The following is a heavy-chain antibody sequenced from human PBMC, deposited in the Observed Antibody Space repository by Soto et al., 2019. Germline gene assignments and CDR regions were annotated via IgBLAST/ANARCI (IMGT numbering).Heavy chain of an antibody. CDR3: ARDPRVETTLMAVFQG. V-gene: IGHV3-33*01. J-gene: IGHJ1*01. CDR2: IWYDGSNK. Sequence: QVQLVEPGGGVVQPGRSLRLSCAGSGFSFSNYGMHWVRQAPGKGLEWVALIWYDGSNKYYADSVKGRFTISRDNSKNTLYLQMSSLRNEDTAVYYCARDPRVETTLMAVFQGWGQGTLVTVSS. CDR1: GFSFSNYG. D-gene: IGHD3-3*01.